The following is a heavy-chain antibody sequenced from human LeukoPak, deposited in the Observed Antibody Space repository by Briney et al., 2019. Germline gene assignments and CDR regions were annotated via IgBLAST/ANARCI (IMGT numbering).Heavy chain of an antibody. CDR2: ISGGGSDA. D-gene: IGHD1-26*01. CDR1: GFTFSNYA. J-gene: IGHJ4*02. V-gene: IGHV3-23*01. Sequence: GGSLRLSCAASGFTFSNYAMMWVRQAPGKGQEWVSTISGGGSDADYADSVKGRFTISRDNSKNTLHLQTNSLGAEDMARYYCAKPDYSGIDPYYFDKWGQGTLVTVSS. CDR3: AKPDYSGIDPYYFDK.